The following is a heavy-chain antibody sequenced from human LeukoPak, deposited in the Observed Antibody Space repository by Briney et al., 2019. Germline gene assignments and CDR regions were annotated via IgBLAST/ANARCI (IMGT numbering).Heavy chain of an antibody. CDR1: GFTFSSYS. CDR3: AKGRRREMATIEFDY. CDR2: ISYDGSNK. V-gene: IGHV3-30*18. J-gene: IGHJ4*02. D-gene: IGHD5-24*01. Sequence: GGSLRLSCAASGFTFSSYSMNWVRQAPGKGLEWVAVISYDGSNKYYADSVKGRFTISRDNSKNTLYLQMNSLRAEDTAVYYCAKGRRREMATIEFDYWGQGTLVTVSS.